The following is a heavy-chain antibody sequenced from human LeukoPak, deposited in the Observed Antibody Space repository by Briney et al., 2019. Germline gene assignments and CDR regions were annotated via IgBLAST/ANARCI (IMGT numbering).Heavy chain of an antibody. CDR3: ARSLRVTTYYFDY. CDR2: IYYSGST. J-gene: IGHJ4*02. Sequence: PSETLSLTCTVSGGSISSGGYSWSWIRQHPGKGLEWIGYIYYSGSTYYNPSLKSRVTISVDTSKNQFSLKLSSVTAADTAVYYCARSLRVTTYYFDYWGQGTLVTVSS. D-gene: IGHD4-17*01. V-gene: IGHV4-31*03. CDR1: GGSISSGGYS.